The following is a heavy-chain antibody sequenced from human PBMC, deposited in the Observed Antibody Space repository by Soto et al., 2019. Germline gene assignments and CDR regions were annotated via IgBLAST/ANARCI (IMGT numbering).Heavy chain of an antibody. CDR1: GDSVSSNSAA. V-gene: IGHV6-1*01. J-gene: IGHJ6*02. CDR2: TYYRSKWYN. CDR3: ARDRYSYGLNYYYYGMDV. Sequence: SQTLSLTCAISGDSVSSNSAAWNWIRQSPSRGLEWLGSTYYRSKWYNDYAVSVKSRITINPDTSKNQFSLQLNSVTPEDTAVYYCARDRYSYGLNYYYYGMDVWGQGTTVTVSS. D-gene: IGHD5-18*01.